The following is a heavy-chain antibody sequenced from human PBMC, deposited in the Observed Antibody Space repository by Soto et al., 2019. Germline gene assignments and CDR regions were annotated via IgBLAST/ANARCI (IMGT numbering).Heavy chain of an antibody. D-gene: IGHD3-3*01. Sequence: QVQLQESGPGLVKPSQTLSLTCTVSGGSISSGGYYWSWIRQHPGKGLEWIGYIYYSGSTYYNPSLKSRVTISVDTSKNQFSLKLSSVTAADTAVYYCARSPHVTIFGVVPYYFDYWGQGTLVTVSS. J-gene: IGHJ4*02. CDR1: GGSISSGGYY. CDR2: IYYSGST. V-gene: IGHV4-31*03. CDR3: ARSPHVTIFGVVPYYFDY.